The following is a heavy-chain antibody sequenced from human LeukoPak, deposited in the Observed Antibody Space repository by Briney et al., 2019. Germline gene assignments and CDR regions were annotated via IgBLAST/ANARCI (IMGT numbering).Heavy chain of an antibody. CDR1: GFTFSSYA. CDR3: ARRDGTMVRGGGDV. Sequence: GRSLRLSCAASGFTFSSYAVHWVRQAPGKGLEWVAVISYDGSNKYYADSVKGRFTISRDNSKNTLYLQMNSLRAEDTAVYYCARRDGTMVRGGGDVWGQGTTVTVSS. J-gene: IGHJ6*02. D-gene: IGHD3-10*01. V-gene: IGHV3-30-3*01. CDR2: ISYDGSNK.